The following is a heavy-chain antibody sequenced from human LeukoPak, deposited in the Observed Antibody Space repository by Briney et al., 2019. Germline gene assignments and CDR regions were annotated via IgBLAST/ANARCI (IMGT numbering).Heavy chain of an antibody. CDR3: ARDFIPAARFHS. D-gene: IGHD6-25*01. V-gene: IGHV3-11*04. CDR1: GFTFSDYY. J-gene: IGHJ4*02. CDR2: ISGSENYI. Sequence: KPGGSLRLSCEASGFTFSDYYMSWIRQAPGKGLEWLAYISGSENYIYYADSVKGRFTISRDNAKNSVYLQMDSLRVEDTARYYCARDFIPAARFHSWGQGTRVTVSS.